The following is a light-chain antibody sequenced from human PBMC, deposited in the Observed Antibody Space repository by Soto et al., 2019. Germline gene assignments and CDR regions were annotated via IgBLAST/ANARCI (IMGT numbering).Light chain of an antibody. V-gene: IGKV3-20*01. CDR3: QQYNNWPPYT. J-gene: IGKJ2*01. CDR1: KSGSSSY. CDR2: GAS. Sequence: EIVLTQSQRTRPLFQGEKATSPSRPSKSGSSSYLAWYQQKPGQAPRLLIYGASSRATGIPDRFSGSGSGTDFTLTISRLEPEDFAVYYCQQYNNWPPYTFGQGTKVDIK.